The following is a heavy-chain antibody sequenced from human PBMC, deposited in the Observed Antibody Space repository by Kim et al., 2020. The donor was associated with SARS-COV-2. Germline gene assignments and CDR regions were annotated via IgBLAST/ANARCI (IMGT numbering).Heavy chain of an antibody. CDR3: AKDSEQLAGAFDY. Sequence: GGSLRLSCAASGFTFSSYGMHWVRQAPGKGLEWVAVISYDGSNKYYADSVKGRFTISRDNSKNTLYLQMNSLRAEDTAVYYCAKDSEQLAGAFDYWGQGTLVTVSS. CDR1: GFTFSSYG. V-gene: IGHV3-30*18. D-gene: IGHD6-6*01. J-gene: IGHJ4*02. CDR2: ISYDGSNK.